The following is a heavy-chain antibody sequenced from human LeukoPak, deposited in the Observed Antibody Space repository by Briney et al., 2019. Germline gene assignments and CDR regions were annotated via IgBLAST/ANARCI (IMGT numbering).Heavy chain of an antibody. Sequence: PGGSLRLSCAASGFTFSSYAMSWVRQAPGKGLEWVSAISGSGGSTYYADSVKGRFTISRDNSKNTLYLQMNSLRAEDTAVYYCAKDRARGTMIVVDTFDYWGQGTLVTV. CDR1: GFTFSSYA. V-gene: IGHV3-23*01. CDR3: AKDRARGTMIVVDTFDY. CDR2: ISGSGGST. D-gene: IGHD3-22*01. J-gene: IGHJ4*02.